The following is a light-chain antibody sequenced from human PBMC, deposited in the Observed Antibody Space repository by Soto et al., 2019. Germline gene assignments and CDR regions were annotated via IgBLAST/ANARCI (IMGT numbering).Light chain of an antibody. CDR2: DAS. CDR1: QDISNY. V-gene: IGKV1-33*01. Sequence: DIQMTPSPSSLSASVGDRVTITCQASQDISNYLNWYQQKPGKAPKLLIYDASNLETGVPSRFSGSGSGTDFTFTISSLQPEXXXXXXXXXXXXLPLTFGGGTKVEIK. CDR3: XXXXXLPLT. J-gene: IGKJ4*01.